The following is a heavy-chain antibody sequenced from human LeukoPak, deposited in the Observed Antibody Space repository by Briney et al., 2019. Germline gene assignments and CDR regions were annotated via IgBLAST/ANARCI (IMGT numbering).Heavy chain of an antibody. J-gene: IGHJ4*02. V-gene: IGHV3-48*03. CDR1: GFTFSTYE. CDR3: ARGIAVAGIRFDY. Sequence: GGSLRLSCAASGFTFSTYEMNWVRQAPGKGLEWVSYITSSGAAVYYADSVKGRFTVSRDNAQKILYLQMSSLRSEDTAVYYCARGIAVAGIRFDYWGQGTLVTVSS. CDR2: ITSSGAAV. D-gene: IGHD6-19*01.